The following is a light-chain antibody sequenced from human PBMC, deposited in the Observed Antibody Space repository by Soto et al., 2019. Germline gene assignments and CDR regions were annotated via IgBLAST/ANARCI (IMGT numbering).Light chain of an antibody. Sequence: EIVMTQFPATLSVSPGERATLSCRASQSVSSNLAWYQQKPGQAPRLLIYGASTRATGIAARFSGSGSGTEFTLTISSLQSEDFAVYYCQQYNNWPPYTFGQGTKLEIK. CDR1: QSVSSN. J-gene: IGKJ2*01. V-gene: IGKV3-15*01. CDR2: GAS. CDR3: QQYNNWPPYT.